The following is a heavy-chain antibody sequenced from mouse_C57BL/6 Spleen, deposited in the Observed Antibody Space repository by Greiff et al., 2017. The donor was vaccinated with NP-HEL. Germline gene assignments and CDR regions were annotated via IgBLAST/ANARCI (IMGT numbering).Heavy chain of an antibody. J-gene: IGHJ1*03. V-gene: IGHV3-6*01. CDR2: ISYDGSN. D-gene: IGHD2-1*01. Sequence: VQLQQSGPGLVKPSQSLSLTCSVTGYSITSGYYWNWIRQFPGNKLEWMGYISYDGSNNYNPSLKNRISITRDTSKNQFFLKLNSVTTEDTATYYCAIIYYGNYHWYFDVWGTGTTVTVSS. CDR1: GYSITSGYY. CDR3: AIIYYGNYHWYFDV.